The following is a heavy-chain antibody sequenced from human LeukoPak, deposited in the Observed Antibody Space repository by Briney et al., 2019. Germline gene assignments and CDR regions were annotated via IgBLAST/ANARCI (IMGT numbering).Heavy chain of an antibody. J-gene: IGHJ4*02. CDR2: ISGSGDRT. CDR1: GFIFANSV. CDR3: AIREPIGY. D-gene: IGHD6-13*01. Sequence: GGSLRLSCAASGFIFANSVISWIRQAPGKEPEWVSAISGSGDRTDYADSVRGRFTISRDNSKSTLYLQMNSLRVEDTAIYYCAIREPIGYWGQGSLVTAS. V-gene: IGHV3-23*01.